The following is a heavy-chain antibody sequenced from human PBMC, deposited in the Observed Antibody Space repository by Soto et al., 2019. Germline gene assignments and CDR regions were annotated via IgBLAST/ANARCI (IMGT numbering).Heavy chain of an antibody. V-gene: IGHV3-21*01. CDR2: ISSSSSYI. J-gene: IGHJ6*01. CDR3: ASHSRAAWIYYGMDV. Sequence: GGSLRLSCAASGFTFSSYSMNWVRQAPGKGLEWVSSISSSSSYIYYADSVKGRFTISRDNAKNSLYLQMNSLRAEDTAVYYCASHSRAAWIYYGMDVWGQGTTVTVTS. D-gene: IGHD1-1*01. CDR1: GFTFSSYS.